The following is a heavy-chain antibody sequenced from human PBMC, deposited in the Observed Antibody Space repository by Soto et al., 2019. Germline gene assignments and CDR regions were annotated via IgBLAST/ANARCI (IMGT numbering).Heavy chain of an antibody. CDR3: ASSFTVPAAIAY. Sequence: ASVKVSCKASGYSFTSYGISWVRQAPGQGLEWMGWISAYNGNTKYAQKLQGRVTITTDTSTSTAYMELSSLRSEDTAAYYCASSFTVPAAIAYWGQGTLVTVSS. CDR2: ISAYNGNT. J-gene: IGHJ4*02. V-gene: IGHV1-18*01. D-gene: IGHD2-2*02. CDR1: GYSFTSYG.